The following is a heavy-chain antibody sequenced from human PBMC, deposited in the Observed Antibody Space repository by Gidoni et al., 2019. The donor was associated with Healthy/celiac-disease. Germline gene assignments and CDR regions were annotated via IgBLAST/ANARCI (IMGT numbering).Heavy chain of an antibody. CDR2: INPNSGGT. J-gene: IGHJ6*02. D-gene: IGHD2-8*01. CDR1: GYTFPGYY. Sequence: QVQLVQSGAEVKKPGASVKGSCKASGYTFPGYYMNWVRQARGQRLEWVGWINPNSGGTNYAQKFQGRVTMTRDTSISTAYMELSRLRSDDTAVYYCARAAPLMVYAMKEGAPLPYYYGMDVWGQGTTVTVSS. CDR3: ARAAPLMVYAMKEGAPLPYYYGMDV. V-gene: IGHV1-2*02.